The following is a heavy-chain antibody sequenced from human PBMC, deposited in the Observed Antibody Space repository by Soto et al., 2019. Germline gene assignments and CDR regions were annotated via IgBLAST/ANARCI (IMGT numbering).Heavy chain of an antibody. V-gene: IGHV1-58*01. CDR2: IVVGSGNT. CDR3: YILHKYEQWLDPFDY. CDR1: GFTFTSSA. D-gene: IGHD6-19*01. J-gene: IGHJ4*02. Sequence: GASVKVSCKASGFTFTSSAVQWVRQARGQRLEWIGWIVVGSGNTNYAQKFQERVTITRDMSTSTAYMELSSLRSEDTAVYYCYILHKYEQWLDPFDYWGQGTLVTVSS.